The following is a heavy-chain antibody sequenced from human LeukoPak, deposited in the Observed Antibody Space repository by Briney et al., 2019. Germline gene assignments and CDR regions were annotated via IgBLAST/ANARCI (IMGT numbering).Heavy chain of an antibody. J-gene: IGHJ6*03. CDR3: AKLGGHPLHNYYVGV. V-gene: IGHV3-23*01. D-gene: IGHD3-16*01. CDR2: ISDSGGST. Sequence: GGSLRLSCAASGLTFSNYAMSWVRQAPGKGLEWVSGISDSGGSTYYANSVKGRFTISRDNSNNTLYLQMNSLRAEDTAVYYCAKLGGHPLHNYYVGVWGKGTTVAVSS. CDR1: GLTFSNYA.